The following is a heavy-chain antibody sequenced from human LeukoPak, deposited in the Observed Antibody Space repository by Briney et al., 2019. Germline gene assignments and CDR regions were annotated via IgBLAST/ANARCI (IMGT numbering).Heavy chain of an antibody. Sequence: SVKVSCKASGGTFSSYAISWVRQAPGQGLEWMGRIIPILGIANYAQKFQGRVTMTRNTSISTAYMELSSLRSEDTAVYYCARGLVGATLQLGYWGQGTLVTVSS. D-gene: IGHD1-26*01. CDR3: ARGLVGATLQLGY. J-gene: IGHJ4*02. V-gene: IGHV1-69*04. CDR2: IIPILGIA. CDR1: GGTFSSYA.